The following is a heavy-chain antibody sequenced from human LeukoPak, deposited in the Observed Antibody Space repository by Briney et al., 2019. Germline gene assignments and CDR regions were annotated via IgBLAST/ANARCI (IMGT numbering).Heavy chain of an antibody. CDR2: IRYDGSNK. Sequence: GGSLRLSCAASGFTFISYGMHWVRQAPGKGLAWVAFIRYDGSNKYYTDSVKGRFTISRDNSKNTLSLQMNSLRAEDTAVYYCARDLGMGTRIDFWGQGTLVTVSS. V-gene: IGHV3-30*02. CDR3: ARDLGMGTRIDF. CDR1: GFTFISYG. J-gene: IGHJ4*02. D-gene: IGHD5-24*01.